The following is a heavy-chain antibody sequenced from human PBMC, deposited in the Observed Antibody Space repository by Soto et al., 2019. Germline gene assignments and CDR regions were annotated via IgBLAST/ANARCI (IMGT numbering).Heavy chain of an antibody. J-gene: IGHJ4*02. CDR3: AAVPAYYDYIWGSYREFPRSYFDY. CDR1: GGSFSGYY. D-gene: IGHD3-16*02. CDR2: INHSGST. Sequence: SETLSLTCAVYGGSFSGYYWSWIRQPPGKGLEWIGEINHSGSTNYNPSLKSRVTISVDTSKNQFSLKLSSVTAADTAVYYCAAVPAYYDYIWGSYREFPRSYFDYWGQGTLVTVSS. V-gene: IGHV4-34*01.